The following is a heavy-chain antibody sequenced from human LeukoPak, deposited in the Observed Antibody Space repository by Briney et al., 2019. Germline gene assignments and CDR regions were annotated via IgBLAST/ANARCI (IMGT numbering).Heavy chain of an antibody. V-gene: IGHV3-48*01. D-gene: IGHD3-22*01. CDR1: GFTFSTYS. Sequence: GGSLRLSCAASGFTFSTYSTNWVRQAPGKGLEWVSYISSSSSTIYYADSVKGRFTISRDNAKNSLYLQMNSLRAEDTAVYYCARGSTYYDSSGQVPFDYWGQGTLVTVSS. CDR2: ISSSSSTI. CDR3: ARGSTYYDSSGQVPFDY. J-gene: IGHJ4*02.